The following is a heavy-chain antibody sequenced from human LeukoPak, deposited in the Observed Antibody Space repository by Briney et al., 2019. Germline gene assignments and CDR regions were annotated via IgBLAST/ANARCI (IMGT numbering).Heavy chain of an antibody. CDR1: VGSFSGYH. J-gene: IGHJ5*02. CDR2: VNESGGT. CDR3: ARGQGATVPKVGKNWFDP. Sequence: SETLSLTCAVYVGSFSGYHWNRIRQPPGKGPEWIGEVNESGGTNINPSLRSRVILSVDTSMNQFSLKLISVTAADTGVYYCARGQGATVPKVGKNWFDPWGHGTRVIVSS. D-gene: IGHD1-26*01. V-gene: IGHV4-34*01.